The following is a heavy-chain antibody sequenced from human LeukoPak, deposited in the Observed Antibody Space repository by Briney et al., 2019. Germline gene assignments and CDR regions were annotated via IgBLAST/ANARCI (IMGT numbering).Heavy chain of an antibody. CDR1: GGSFSGYY. D-gene: IGHD5-18*01. CDR3: ARHDDTAMDLDRVDI. J-gene: IGHJ3*02. CDR2: INHSGST. Sequence: SETLSLTCAVYGGSFSGYYWSWIRQPPGKGLEWIGEINHSGSTNYNPSLKSRVTISVDTSKNQFSLKLSSVTAADTAVYYCARHDDTAMDLDRVDIWGQGTMVTVSS. V-gene: IGHV4-34*01.